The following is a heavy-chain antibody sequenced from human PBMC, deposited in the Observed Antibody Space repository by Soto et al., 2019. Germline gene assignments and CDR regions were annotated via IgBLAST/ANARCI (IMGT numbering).Heavy chain of an antibody. V-gene: IGHV3-30*01. CDR3: VRDLGSSDLAP. CDR2: ISIDGTRT. D-gene: IGHD6-13*01. CDR1: GFSLYSYV. J-gene: IGHJ5*02. Sequence: QAQLVESGGGVVQPGGSLRLSCVASGFSLYSYVIHWVRQTPGKGLEWVAVISIDGTRTYYADSVKGRFTVSRDNSKNPHYRQMFGLTIEDTAMYYCVRDLGSSDLAPWGQGTLVTVSS.